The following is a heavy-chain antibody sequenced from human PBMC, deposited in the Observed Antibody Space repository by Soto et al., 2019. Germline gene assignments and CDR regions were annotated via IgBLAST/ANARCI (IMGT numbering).Heavy chain of an antibody. Sequence: LVESGGGLVQAGESLRLSCAVSGFSVSNNYMTWVRQAPGKGLEWISVIYSDGTTYHADSVKGRFIASRDNSQNTLYLQMNSLRVEDSAVYFCARDTHSAVRSDWWGQGTLVTVAS. V-gene: IGHV3-66*01. J-gene: IGHJ4*02. CDR2: IYSDGTT. CDR1: GFSVSNNY. D-gene: IGHD3-9*01. CDR3: ARDTHSAVRSDW.